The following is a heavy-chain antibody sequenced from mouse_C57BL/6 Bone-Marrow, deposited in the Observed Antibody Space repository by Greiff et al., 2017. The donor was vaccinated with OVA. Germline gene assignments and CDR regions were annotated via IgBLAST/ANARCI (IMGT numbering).Heavy chain of an antibody. CDR3: ARWANYYGSSYAAY. D-gene: IGHD1-1*01. Sequence: QVQLQQSGAELARPGASVKLSCKASGYTFTSYGISWVKQRTGQGLEWIGEIYPRSGNTYYNEKFKGKATLTADKSSSTAYMELRSLTSEDSAVYICARWANYYGSSYAAYWGQGTLVTVSA. V-gene: IGHV1-81*01. CDR2: IYPRSGNT. J-gene: IGHJ3*01. CDR1: GYTFTSYG.